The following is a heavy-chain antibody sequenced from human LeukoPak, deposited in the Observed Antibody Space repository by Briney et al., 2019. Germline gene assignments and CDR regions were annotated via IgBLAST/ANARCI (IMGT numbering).Heavy chain of an antibody. Sequence: GGSLRLSCAASGFTFDDYAMHWVRHAPGKGLEWVSGISWNSGSIGYADSVKGRFTISRDNAKNSLYLQMNSLRAEDMALYYCAKSFWSGYSDAFDIWGQGTMVTVSS. CDR2: ISWNSGSI. CDR1: GFTFDDYA. J-gene: IGHJ3*02. V-gene: IGHV3-9*03. D-gene: IGHD3-3*01. CDR3: AKSFWSGYSDAFDI.